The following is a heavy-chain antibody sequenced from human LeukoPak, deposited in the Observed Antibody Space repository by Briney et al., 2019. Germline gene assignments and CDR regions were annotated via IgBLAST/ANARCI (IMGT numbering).Heavy chain of an antibody. CDR2: INTNTGNP. V-gene: IGHV7-4-1*02. CDR1: GYTFTGYY. D-gene: IGHD6-13*01. J-gene: IGHJ6*03. Sequence: ASVKVSCKASGYTFTGYYMHWVRQAPGQGLEWMGWINTNTGNPTYAQGFTGRFVFSLDTSVSTAYLQISSLKAEDTAVYYCAKIAAAGTYYYYYYMDVWGKGTTVTVSS. CDR3: AKIAAAGTYYYYYYMDV.